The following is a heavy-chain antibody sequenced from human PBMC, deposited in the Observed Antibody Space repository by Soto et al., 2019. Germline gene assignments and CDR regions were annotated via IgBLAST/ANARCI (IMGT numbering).Heavy chain of an antibody. J-gene: IGHJ3*02. CDR2: ISAYNGNT. Sequence: QVQLVQSGAEVKKPGASVKVSCKASGYTFTSYGISWVRQAPGQGLEWMGWISAYNGNTNYAQKLQGRVTMTTDTSTSTAYMELRSLRPDDTAVYYCARGPSAGLLWFGELLPDAFDIWGQGTMVTVSS. CDR1: GYTFTSYG. CDR3: ARGPSAGLLWFGELLPDAFDI. V-gene: IGHV1-18*01. D-gene: IGHD3-10*01.